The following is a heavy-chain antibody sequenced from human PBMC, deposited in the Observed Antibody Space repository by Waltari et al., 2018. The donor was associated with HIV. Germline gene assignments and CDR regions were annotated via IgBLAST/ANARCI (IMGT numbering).Heavy chain of an antibody. Sequence: DVQLVESGGGLVQPGGSLRLACIASGFTLSSNGMSWVRQAPGKGLEWVANIKQDGSDKHYVDSVKGRFTISRDNVKNSLYLQMNSLRAEDTAVYYCATSRTFDYWGQGTLVTVSS. CDR2: IKQDGSDK. CDR1: GFTLSSNG. V-gene: IGHV3-7*01. J-gene: IGHJ4*02. CDR3: ATSRTFDY.